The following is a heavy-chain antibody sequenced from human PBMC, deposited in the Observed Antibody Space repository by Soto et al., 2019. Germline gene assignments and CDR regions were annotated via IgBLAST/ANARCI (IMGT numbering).Heavy chain of an antibody. V-gene: IGHV5-10-1*01. CDR1: GYSFTSYW. J-gene: IGHJ6*02. CDR3: ARHADNSSGWYRYYYGMDV. CDR2: IDPSDSYT. D-gene: IGHD6-19*01. Sequence: GESVKISCKGSGYSFTSYWISWVRQMPGKGLEWMGRIDPSDSYTNYSPSFQGHVTISADKSISTAYLQWSSLKASDTAMYYCARHADNSSGWYRYYYGMDVWGQGTTVTVSS.